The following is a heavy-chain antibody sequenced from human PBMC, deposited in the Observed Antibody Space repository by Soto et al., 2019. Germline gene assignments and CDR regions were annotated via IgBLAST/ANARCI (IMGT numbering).Heavy chain of an antibody. V-gene: IGHV1-18*01. CDR1: GYTFTSYV. Sequence: QVQLVQSGAEVKKPGASVKVSCKSSGYTFTSYVISWVRQAPGQGLEWMGWSSAYNGNTNYAQKLQGRVTMTTDTATSTAYRELRSLRSDDTAVYYCARDGATVVNSYYYYGMDVWGQGTTVTVSS. J-gene: IGHJ6*02. CDR3: ARDGATVVNSYYYYGMDV. D-gene: IGHD4-17*01. CDR2: SSAYNGNT.